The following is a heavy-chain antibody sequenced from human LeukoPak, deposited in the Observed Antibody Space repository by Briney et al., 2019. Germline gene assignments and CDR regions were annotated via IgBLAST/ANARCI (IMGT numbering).Heavy chain of an antibody. D-gene: IGHD2-2*01. CDR1: GFTFSSYA. V-gene: IGHV3-23*01. Sequence: AGGSLRLSCAASGFTFSSYAMSWVRQAPGKGLEWVSAISGSGGSTYYADSVKGRFTISRDNSKNTLYLQMNSLRAEDTAVYYCAKASRYQLLKKQPENDAFDIWGQGTMVTVSS. CDR3: AKASRYQLLKKQPENDAFDI. J-gene: IGHJ3*02. CDR2: ISGSGGST.